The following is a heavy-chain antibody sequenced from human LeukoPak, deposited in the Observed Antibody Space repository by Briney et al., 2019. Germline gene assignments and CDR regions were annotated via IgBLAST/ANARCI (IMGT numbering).Heavy chain of an antibody. Sequence: SETLSLTCTVSGYSISSGYYWGWIRQPPGKGLEWIGSIYHSGIAYYNPSLKSRVTISVDTSKNQFSLKLSSVTAADTAVYYCARDRGFWSGYSNDYWGQGTLVTVSS. CDR1: GYSISSGYY. CDR3: ARDRGFWSGYSNDY. CDR2: IYHSGIA. D-gene: IGHD3-3*01. V-gene: IGHV4-38-2*02. J-gene: IGHJ4*02.